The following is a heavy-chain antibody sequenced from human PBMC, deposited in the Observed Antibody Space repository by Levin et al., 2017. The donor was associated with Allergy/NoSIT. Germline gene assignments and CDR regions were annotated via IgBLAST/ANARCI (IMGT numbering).Heavy chain of an antibody. CDR2: ISGSGAST. CDR1: GFTFNSYA. Sequence: GGSLRLSCAASGFTFNSYAMSWVRQAPGKGLEWVSVISGSGASTYYADSVKGRCTISRDDSRNTLYLQMDSLRGEHTAVYYCAKGGGGDYAKSFDYWGQGTLVIVSS. CDR3: AKGGGGDYAKSFDY. V-gene: IGHV3-23*01. D-gene: IGHD4-17*01. J-gene: IGHJ4*02.